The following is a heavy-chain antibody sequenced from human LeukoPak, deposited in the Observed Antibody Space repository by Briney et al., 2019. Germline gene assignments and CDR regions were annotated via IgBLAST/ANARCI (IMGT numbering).Heavy chain of an antibody. CDR1: GFTFSNAW. D-gene: IGHD5-18*01. CDR2: IKSKTDGGTT. CDR3: TTDAEEVDTAMVLDY. V-gene: IGHV3-15*01. Sequence: GGSLRLSCAASGFTFSNAWMSWVRQAPGKGLEWVVRIKSKTDGGTTDYAAPVKGRFTISRDDSKNTLYLQMNSLKTEDTAVYYCTTDAEEVDTAMVLDYWGQGTLVTVSS. J-gene: IGHJ4*02.